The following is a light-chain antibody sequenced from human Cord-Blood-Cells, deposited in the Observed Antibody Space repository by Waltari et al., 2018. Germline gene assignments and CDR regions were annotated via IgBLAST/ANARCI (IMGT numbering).Light chain of an antibody. J-gene: IGKJ4*01. CDR1: QSVSSN. V-gene: IGKV3-15*01. CDR2: GAS. CDR3: QQYNNWPLT. Sequence: EIVMTQSPATLSVFPGERATLSCRASQSVSSNLAWYQQKPGQAPRLHIYGASTRATGIPARFSGSGSGTEFTLTISSLQSEDFAVYYCQQYNNWPLTFGGGTKVEIK.